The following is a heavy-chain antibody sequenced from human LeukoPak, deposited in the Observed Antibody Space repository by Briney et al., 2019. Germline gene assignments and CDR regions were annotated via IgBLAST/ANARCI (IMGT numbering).Heavy chain of an antibody. Sequence: PGGSLRLSCAASGFTFVDYAMHWVRQAPGKGLEWVSGISWNSGSIGYADSVKGRFTISRDNAKNSLYLQMNSLRAEDTALYYCAKSPGVSSWYIDYWGQGTLVTVSS. CDR1: GFTFVDYA. J-gene: IGHJ4*02. CDR2: ISWNSGSI. D-gene: IGHD6-13*01. V-gene: IGHV3-9*01. CDR3: AKSPGVSSWYIDY.